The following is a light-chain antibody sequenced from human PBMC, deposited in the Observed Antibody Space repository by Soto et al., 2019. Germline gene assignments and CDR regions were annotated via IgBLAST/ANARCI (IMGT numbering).Light chain of an antibody. J-gene: IGLJ1*01. Sequence: QSALTQPRSVCGSPGQSVTISCTGTTSDVGGYDYVSWYQQHPSKAPKLMIYDVTKRPSGVPDRFSGSQSGNTASLTISGLQAEDEADYYCCSYAGSYSYVFGTGTKLTVL. V-gene: IGLV2-11*01. CDR3: CSYAGSYSYV. CDR1: TSDVGGYDY. CDR2: DVT.